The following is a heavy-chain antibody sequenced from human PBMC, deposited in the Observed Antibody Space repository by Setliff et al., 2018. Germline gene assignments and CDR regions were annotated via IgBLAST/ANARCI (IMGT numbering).Heavy chain of an antibody. J-gene: IGHJ4*02. Sequence: ASVKVSCKTSGYTFTNYGISWVRQAPGQGLEWMGWISADNGNTKYAQNLHGKITMTTDTSTSTAYLELRSVRFDDTAVYYCARAGVAAASRKGLLEYWGQGTLVTVSS. D-gene: IGHD6-13*01. CDR2: ISADNGNT. CDR1: GYTFTNYG. CDR3: ARAGVAAASRKGLLEY. V-gene: IGHV1-18*01.